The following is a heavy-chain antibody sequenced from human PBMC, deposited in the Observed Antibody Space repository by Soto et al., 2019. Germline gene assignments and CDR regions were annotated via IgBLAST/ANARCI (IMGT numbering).Heavy chain of an antibody. CDR2: IYYSGSS. J-gene: IGHJ6*02. CDR1: GRSILSTSSS. D-gene: IGHD2-8*02. Sequence: SATLSLTCRVSGRSILSTSSSCGWIRQLPGKGLEWIVTIYYSGSSNYDPSLKSRVTISVDTSKNQFSLKLSSVTAADTAVYYCVRLAGYCTGASCYGHYAMDVWGQGTTVS. V-gene: IGHV4-39*01. CDR3: VRLAGYCTGASCYGHYAMDV.